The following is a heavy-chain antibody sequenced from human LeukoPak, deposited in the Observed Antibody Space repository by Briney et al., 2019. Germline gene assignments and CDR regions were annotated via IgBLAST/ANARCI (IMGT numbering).Heavy chain of an antibody. CDR3: ARHAAVAGNFDP. J-gene: IGHJ5*02. Sequence: SETLSLTCTVSGGFITSHYWSWNRQPAGKGLEWIGHIYDSGTTNYNPSLKSRVTMSIDTSKNQFSLKLSSVTAADTAVYYCARHAAVAGNFDPWGQGTLVTVSS. V-gene: IGHV4-59*08. CDR1: GGFITSHY. D-gene: IGHD6-19*01. CDR2: IYDSGTT.